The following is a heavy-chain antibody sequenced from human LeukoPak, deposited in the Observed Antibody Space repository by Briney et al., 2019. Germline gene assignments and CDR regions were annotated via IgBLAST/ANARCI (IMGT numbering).Heavy chain of an antibody. CDR1: GITFSNYA. CDR2: ISGSTHKI. D-gene: IGHD5-18*01. Sequence: GGSLRLSCVASGITFSNYAVSWVRQAPEKGLDWVSVISGSTHKIRYADSVKGRFTISRDNSENTVYLQMNNLRAEDTAVYYCAGRVTGYSSGYVYWGQGTLVTVSS. V-gene: IGHV3-23*01. CDR3: AGRVTGYSSGYVY. J-gene: IGHJ4*02.